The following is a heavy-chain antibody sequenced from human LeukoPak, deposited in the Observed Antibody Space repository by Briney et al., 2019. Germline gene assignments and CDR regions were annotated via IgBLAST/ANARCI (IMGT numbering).Heavy chain of an antibody. CDR3: ARDLHPIVVVAAHAFDI. CDR1: GDSVSSNSAA. CDR2: TYYRSKWYN. D-gene: IGHD2-15*01. J-gene: IGHJ3*02. V-gene: IGHV6-1*01. Sequence: SQTLSLTCAISGDSVSSNSAAWNWIRQSPSRGLEWLGRTYYRSKWYNDYAVSVKSRITINPDTSKNQFSLQLNSVTPEDTAVYNCARDLHPIVVVAAHAFDIWGQGTMVTVSS.